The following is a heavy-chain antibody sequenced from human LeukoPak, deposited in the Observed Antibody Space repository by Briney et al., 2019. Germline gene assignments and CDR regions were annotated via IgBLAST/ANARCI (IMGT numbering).Heavy chain of an antibody. D-gene: IGHD3-22*01. V-gene: IGHV3-53*04. CDR3: ARWVTYYYDSSGYQYDAFDI. CDR1: GFTVSSNN. CDR2: IYSGGST. J-gene: IGHJ3*02. Sequence: PGGSLRLSCAASGFTVSSNNMSWVRQAPGKGLEWVSVIYSGGSTYYADSVKGRFTISRHNSKNTLYLQMNSLRAEDTAVYYCARWVTYYYDSSGYQYDAFDIWGQGTMVTVSS.